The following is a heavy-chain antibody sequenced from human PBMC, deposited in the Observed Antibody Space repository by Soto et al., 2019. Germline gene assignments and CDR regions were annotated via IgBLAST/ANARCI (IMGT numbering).Heavy chain of an antibody. CDR3: AKDAAHSTAGQLIYYYYYYMDV. Sequence: EVQLLESGGGLVQPGGSLRLSCAASGFTFSSYAMSWVRQAPGKGLEWVSAISGSGGSTYYADSVKGRFTISRDNSKNTLYLQMNGLRAEDTAGYYCAKDAAHSTAGQLIYYYYYYMDVWGKGTTVTVSS. J-gene: IGHJ6*03. V-gene: IGHV3-23*01. D-gene: IGHD1-1*01. CDR1: GFTFSSYA. CDR2: ISGSGGST.